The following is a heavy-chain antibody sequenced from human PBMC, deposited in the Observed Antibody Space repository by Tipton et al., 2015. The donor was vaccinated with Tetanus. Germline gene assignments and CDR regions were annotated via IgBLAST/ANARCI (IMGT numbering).Heavy chain of an antibody. D-gene: IGHD1-26*01. CDR3: ARSPEATSFDY. Sequence: TLSLTCTVSGGSISSYYWSWIRQPAGKGLEWIGRIYTSGSTDYNPSLKSRVTMSVDTSKNRFSLKLSSAPAADTAVYYCARSPEATSFDYWGQGTLVTVSS. CDR1: GGSISSYY. J-gene: IGHJ4*02. CDR2: IYTSGST. V-gene: IGHV4-4*07.